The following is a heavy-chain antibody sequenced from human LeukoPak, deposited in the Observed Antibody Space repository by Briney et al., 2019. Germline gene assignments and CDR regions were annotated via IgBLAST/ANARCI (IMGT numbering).Heavy chain of an antibody. D-gene: IGHD6-13*01. CDR1: GFTFSGYY. CDR2: ISSSSSYT. Sequence: GGSLRLSCAASGFTFSGYYMSWIRQAPGKGLEWVSYISSSSSYTNYADSVKGRFTISRDNAKNSLYLQMNCLRAEDTAVYYCATTSPAIAAAGTGLGYYGMDVWGQGTTVTVSS. J-gene: IGHJ6*02. CDR3: ATTSPAIAAAGTGLGYYGMDV. V-gene: IGHV3-11*03.